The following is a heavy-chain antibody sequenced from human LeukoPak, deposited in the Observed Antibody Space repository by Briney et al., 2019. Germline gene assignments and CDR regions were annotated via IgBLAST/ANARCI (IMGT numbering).Heavy chain of an antibody. J-gene: IGHJ2*01. CDR2: ISWNSGSI. V-gene: IGHV3-9*01. CDR1: GFTFDDYA. Sequence: GGSLRLSCAASGFTFDDYAMHWVRQAPGKGLEWVSGISWNSGSIGYADSVKGRFTISRDNAKNSLYLQMNSLRAEDTALYYCAKDTGDYADRYFDLWGHGTLVTVSS. CDR3: AKDTGDYADRYFDL. D-gene: IGHD4-17*01.